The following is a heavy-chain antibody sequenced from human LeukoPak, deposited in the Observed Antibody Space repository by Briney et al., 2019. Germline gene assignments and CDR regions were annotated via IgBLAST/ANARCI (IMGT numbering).Heavy chain of an antibody. Sequence: PSETLSLTCAVYGGSFSGYYWSWIRQPPGKGLEWIGEINHSGSTNYNPSLKSRVTISVDTSKNQFSLKLSSVTAADTAVYYCARCYSSSWARYYYYYYMDVWGKGTTVTVSS. CDR3: ARCYSSSWARYYYYYYMDV. D-gene: IGHD6-13*01. CDR2: INHSGST. J-gene: IGHJ6*03. CDR1: GGSFSGYY. V-gene: IGHV4-34*01.